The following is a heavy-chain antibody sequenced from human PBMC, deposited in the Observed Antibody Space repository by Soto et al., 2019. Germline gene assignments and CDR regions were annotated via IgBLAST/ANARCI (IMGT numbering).Heavy chain of an antibody. Sequence: PSETLCLTCAFSEGSISISNWWSWLRQPPGKGLEWIGEIYHSGSTNYNPSLKSRGTISVDKSKNQFSLKLSSVTAADTAVYYCARVWYYDTSGYYYLKWGQGTMVTVSS. CDR2: IYHSGST. V-gene: IGHV4-4*02. J-gene: IGHJ4*02. CDR1: EGSISISNW. CDR3: ARVWYYDTSGYYYLK. D-gene: IGHD3-22*01.